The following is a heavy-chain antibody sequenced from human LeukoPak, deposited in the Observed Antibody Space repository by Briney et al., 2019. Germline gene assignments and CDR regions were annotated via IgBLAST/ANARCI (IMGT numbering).Heavy chain of an antibody. CDR2: IYPGDSDT. CDR3: ARPVGGYYEPDDAFDI. CDR1: GYSFTSYW. J-gene: IGHJ3*02. Sequence: GESLKISCKGSGYSFTSYWIGWVRQMPGKGLEWMGIIYPGDSDTRYSPSFQGQVTISADKSISTAYLQWSSLKASDTAMYYCARPVGGYYEPDDAFDIWGQGTMVTVSS. D-gene: IGHD3-22*01. V-gene: IGHV5-51*01.